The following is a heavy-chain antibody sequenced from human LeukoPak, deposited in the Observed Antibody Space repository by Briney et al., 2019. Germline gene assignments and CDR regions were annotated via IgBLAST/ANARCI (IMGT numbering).Heavy chain of an antibody. Sequence: SETLSLTCAVYGGSFSGYYWSWIRQPPGKGLEWIGEINHSGSTNYNPSLKSRVTISVDTSKNQFSLKLSSVTAADTAVYYCARGRGDSSGWYDNGYDYWGQGTLVTASS. J-gene: IGHJ4*02. V-gene: IGHV4-34*01. CDR3: ARGRGDSSGWYDNGYDY. D-gene: IGHD6-19*01. CDR1: GGSFSGYY. CDR2: INHSGST.